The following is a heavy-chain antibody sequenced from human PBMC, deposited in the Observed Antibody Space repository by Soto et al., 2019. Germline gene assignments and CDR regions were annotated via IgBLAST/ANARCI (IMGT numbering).Heavy chain of an antibody. D-gene: IGHD6-6*01. CDR3: ATALGIAARSLVRPFDY. Sequence: GASVKFSCKVSGYTLTELSMHWVRQAPGKGLEWMGGFDPEDGETIYAQKFQGRVTMTEDTSTDTAYMELSSLRSEDTAVYYCATALGIAARSLVRPFDYWGQGTLVTVSS. CDR1: GYTLTELS. J-gene: IGHJ4*02. CDR2: FDPEDGET. V-gene: IGHV1-24*01.